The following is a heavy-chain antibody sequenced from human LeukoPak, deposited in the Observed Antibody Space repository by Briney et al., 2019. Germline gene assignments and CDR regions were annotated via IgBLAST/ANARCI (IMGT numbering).Heavy chain of an antibody. CDR1: GYTFTSYG. J-gene: IGHJ4*02. Sequence: ASGKVSCKASGYTFTSYGISWVRQAPGQGLEWMGWISAYNGNTNYAQKLQGRVTMTTDTSTSTAYMELRSLRSDDTAVYYCARDAGLYYDFWSGHPDYWGQGTLVTVSS. V-gene: IGHV1-18*01. D-gene: IGHD3-3*01. CDR2: ISAYNGNT. CDR3: ARDAGLYYDFWSGHPDY.